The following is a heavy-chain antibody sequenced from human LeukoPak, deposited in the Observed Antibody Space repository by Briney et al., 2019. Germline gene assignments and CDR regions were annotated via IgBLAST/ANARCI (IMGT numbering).Heavy chain of an antibody. D-gene: IGHD2-15*01. J-gene: IGHJ4*02. Sequence: GASVKVSCKASGYTFTSYYMHWVRQAPGQGLEWMGIINPSGGSTSYAQKFQGRVTMTRDTSTSTVYMELSSLRSEDTAVYYCAKAATNQVVVEEYFYFWGQGNLVTVSS. CDR3: AKAATNQVVVEEYFYF. V-gene: IGHV1-46*01. CDR1: GYTFTSYY. CDR2: INPSGGST.